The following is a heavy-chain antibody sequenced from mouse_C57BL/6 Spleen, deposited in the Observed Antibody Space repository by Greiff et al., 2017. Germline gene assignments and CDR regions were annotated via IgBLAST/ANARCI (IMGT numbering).Heavy chain of an antibody. Sequence: VQLQQPGAELVRPGTSVKLSCKASGYTFTSYWMHWVKQRPGQGLEWIGVLDPSDSYTKYNPKFKGKDTLPVYTSYSTAYMQLSRQTSEDSAVYYGARAYSNCDYWGQGTTLTVSS. V-gene: IGHV1-59*01. J-gene: IGHJ2*01. CDR3: ARAYSNCDY. D-gene: IGHD2-5*01. CDR1: GYTFTSYW. CDR2: LDPSDSYT.